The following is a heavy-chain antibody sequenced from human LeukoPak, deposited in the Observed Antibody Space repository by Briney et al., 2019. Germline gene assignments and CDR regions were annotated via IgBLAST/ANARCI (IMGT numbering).Heavy chain of an antibody. CDR2: IRSKAYGGTT. CDR1: GFTFGDYA. V-gene: IGHV3-49*04. D-gene: IGHD3-10*01. Sequence: GESLRLSCTGSGFTFGDYAMSWVRQAPGKGLEWVGFIRSKAYGGTTEYAASVKGRFTISRDDSKSIAYLQMNSLEIEDTAVYYCSRNYVSGSYAFDIWGQGTMVTVSS. J-gene: IGHJ3*02. CDR3: SRNYVSGSYAFDI.